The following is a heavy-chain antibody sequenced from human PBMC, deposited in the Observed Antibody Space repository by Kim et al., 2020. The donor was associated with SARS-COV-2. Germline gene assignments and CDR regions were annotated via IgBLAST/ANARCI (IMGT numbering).Heavy chain of an antibody. J-gene: IGHJ6*02. Sequence: ASVKVSCKASGYTFTSYYMHWVRQAPGQGLEWMGIINPSGGSTSYAQKFQGRVTMTRDTSTSTVYMELSSLRSEDTAVYYCARDTGGSGSYTSNEQYYYYGMDVWGQGTTVTVSS. CDR1: GYTFTSYY. V-gene: IGHV1-46*01. CDR2: INPSGGST. D-gene: IGHD3-10*01. CDR3: ARDTGGSGSYTSNEQYYYYGMDV.